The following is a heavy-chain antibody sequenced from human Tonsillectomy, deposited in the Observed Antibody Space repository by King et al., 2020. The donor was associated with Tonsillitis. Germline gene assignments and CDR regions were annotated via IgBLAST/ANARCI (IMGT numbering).Heavy chain of an antibody. V-gene: IGHV3-11*05. Sequence: VQLVESGGGLVKPGGSLRLSCAASGFTFSDYYMSWIRQAPGKGLEWVSYISSSSSYTNYADSVKGRFTISRDNAKNSLYLQMNSLRAEDTAVYYCATTGGTTSTLLLGRRGEAFDIWGQGTMVTVSS. CDR3: ATTGGTTSTLLLGRRGEAFDI. J-gene: IGHJ3*02. CDR1: GFTFSDYY. CDR2: ISSSSSYT. D-gene: IGHD2/OR15-2a*01.